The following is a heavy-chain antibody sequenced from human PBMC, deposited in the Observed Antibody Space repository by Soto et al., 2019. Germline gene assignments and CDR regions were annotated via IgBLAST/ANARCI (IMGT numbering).Heavy chain of an antibody. Sequence: GGSLRLSCAASGFSFSNNGMHWVRQAPGKGLEWVAIISYDGSNKYYADSVKGRFTISRDNSKNTLYLQMNSLRVEDTAVYYCAKDRVESGLGEIDYWGQGTLVTVSS. CDR2: ISYDGSNK. CDR1: GFSFSNNG. V-gene: IGHV3-30*18. J-gene: IGHJ4*02. CDR3: AKDRVESGLGEIDY. D-gene: IGHD3-16*01.